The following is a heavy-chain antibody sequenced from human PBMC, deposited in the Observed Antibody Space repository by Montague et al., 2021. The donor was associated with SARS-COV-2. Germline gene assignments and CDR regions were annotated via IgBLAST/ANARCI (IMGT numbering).Heavy chain of an antibody. J-gene: IGHJ4*02. D-gene: IGHD5-12*01. CDR1: GFSLSTSGMC. CDR2: IDWDDDT. V-gene: IGHV2-70*13. CDR3: VYSMKPRRSGSCDGSRCYHFDS. Sequence: PALVKPTQTLTLTCTFSGFSLSTSGMCVSWIRQPPGKALEWLTLIDWDDDTYYSTSLKTRLTIFKDTSKNQVVLTMTDMDPGDTAPYYFVYSMKPRRSGSCDGSRCYHFDSWGQGAMVTVSS.